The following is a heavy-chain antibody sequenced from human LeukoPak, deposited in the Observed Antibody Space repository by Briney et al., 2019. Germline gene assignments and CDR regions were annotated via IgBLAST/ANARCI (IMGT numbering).Heavy chain of an antibody. CDR1: GFTFSSYS. D-gene: IGHD2-2*01. J-gene: IGHJ4*02. CDR3: ASHPDPSYCSSTSCDAQIDY. V-gene: IGHV3-21*01. Sequence: PGGSLRLSCAASGFTFSSYSMNWVRQAPGKGLEWVSSISSSSSYIYYADSVKGRFTISRDNAKNSLYLQMNSLRAEDTAVYYCASHPDPSYCSSTSCDAQIDYWGQGTLVTVSS. CDR2: ISSSSSYI.